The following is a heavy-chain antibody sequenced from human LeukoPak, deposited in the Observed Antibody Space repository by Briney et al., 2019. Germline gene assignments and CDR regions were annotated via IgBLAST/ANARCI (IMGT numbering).Heavy chain of an antibody. CDR2: ISYDGSNK. CDR1: GFTFSSYA. CDR3: ARGPWGELLSGYFDY. J-gene: IGHJ4*02. D-gene: IGHD1-26*01. V-gene: IGHV3-30*04. Sequence: GGSLRLSCAASGFTFSSYAMHWVRQAPGKGLEWVAVISYDGSNKYYADSVKGRFTISRDNSKNTLYLQMNSLRAEDTAVYYCARGPWGELLSGYFDYWGQGTLVTVAS.